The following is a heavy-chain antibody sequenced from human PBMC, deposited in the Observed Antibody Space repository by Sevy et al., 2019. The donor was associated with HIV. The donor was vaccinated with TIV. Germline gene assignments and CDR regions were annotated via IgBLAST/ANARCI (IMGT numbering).Heavy chain of an antibody. V-gene: IGHV3-13*01. CDR1: GFTFSSYD. J-gene: IGHJ6*02. CDR2: IGTAGDT. CDR3: ARGVGGASAAGPDGMDV. Sequence: GGYLRLSCAASGFTFSSYDMHWVRQATGKGLEWVSAIGTAGDTYYPGSVKGRFTISRENAKNSLYLQMNSLRAGDTAVYYCARGVGGASAAGPDGMDVWGQGTTVTVSS. D-gene: IGHD6-13*01.